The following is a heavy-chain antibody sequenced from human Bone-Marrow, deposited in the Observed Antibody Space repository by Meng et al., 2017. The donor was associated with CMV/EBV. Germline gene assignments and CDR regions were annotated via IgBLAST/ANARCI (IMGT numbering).Heavy chain of an antibody. Sequence: SGGTFSSYAISWVRQAPGQALEWMGGIIPIFGTANYAQKFQGRVTITADESTSTAYMELSSLRSEDTAVYYCASPVYYYDSSGYPLAYWGQGTLVTVSS. D-gene: IGHD3-22*01. CDR3: ASPVYYYDSSGYPLAY. CDR2: IIPIFGTA. J-gene: IGHJ4*02. V-gene: IGHV1-69*01. CDR1: GGTFSSYA.